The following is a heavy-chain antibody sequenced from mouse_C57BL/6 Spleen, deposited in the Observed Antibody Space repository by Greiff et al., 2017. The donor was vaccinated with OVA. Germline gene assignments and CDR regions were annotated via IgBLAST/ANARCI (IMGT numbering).Heavy chain of an antibody. Sequence: VQLQQSGPELVKPGASVKISCKASGYTFTDYYMNWVKQSHGKSLEWIGDINPNNGGTSYNQKFKGKATLTVDKSSSTAYMELRSLTSEDSAVYYCAKSNWDNGYWGQGTTRTVSS. V-gene: IGHV1-26*01. CDR1: GYTFTDYY. D-gene: IGHD4-1*01. J-gene: IGHJ2*01. CDR3: AKSNWDNGY. CDR2: INPNNGGT.